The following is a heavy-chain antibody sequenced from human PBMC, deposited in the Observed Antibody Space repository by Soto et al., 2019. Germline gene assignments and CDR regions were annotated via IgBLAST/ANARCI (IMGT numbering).Heavy chain of an antibody. D-gene: IGHD3-10*01. J-gene: IGHJ4*02. CDR3: VRRAGALDY. CDR2: ITSGGGST. Sequence: EVQLVESGGGLVQPGGSLRLSCRASGLTVSNYGMHWVRQAPGKGLEYVSAITSGGGSTYYADSVTGRFTISRDNSKNTLYRKISSLRSEDTALYYCVRRAGALDYWGQGTLVTVSS. CDR1: GLTVSNYG. V-gene: IGHV3-64D*06.